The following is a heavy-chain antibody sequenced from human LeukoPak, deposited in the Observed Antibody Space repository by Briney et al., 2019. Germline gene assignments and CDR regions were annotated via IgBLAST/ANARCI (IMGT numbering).Heavy chain of an antibody. CDR3: SRGPHWDPHFDF. Sequence: VASVKVSCKASGYTFTGYYMHWVRQAPGQGLEWMGWINPNSGGTNYAQKFQGRVTMTRDTSISTAYMELSRLRSDDTAVYYCSRGPHWDPHFDFWGQGTLVTVSS. CDR1: GYTFTGYY. V-gene: IGHV1-2*02. J-gene: IGHJ4*02. CDR2: INPNSGGT. D-gene: IGHD7-27*01.